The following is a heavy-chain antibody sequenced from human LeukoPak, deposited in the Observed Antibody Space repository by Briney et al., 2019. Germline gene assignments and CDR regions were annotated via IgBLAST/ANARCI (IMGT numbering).Heavy chain of an antibody. CDR1: GFTFSGYT. Sequence: PGGSLRLSCAASGFTFSGYTMTWVRQAPGKGLEWVAFIRYDGSNKYYADSVKGRFTISRDNSKNTLYLQMNSLRAEDTAVYYCAKDPEPGSSWRKYYYYMDVWGKGTTVTVSS. J-gene: IGHJ6*03. D-gene: IGHD6-13*01. V-gene: IGHV3-30*02. CDR3: AKDPEPGSSWRKYYYYMDV. CDR2: IRYDGSNK.